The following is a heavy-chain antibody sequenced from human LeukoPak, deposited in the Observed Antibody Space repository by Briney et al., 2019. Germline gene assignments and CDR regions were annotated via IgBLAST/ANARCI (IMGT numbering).Heavy chain of an antibody. CDR3: ARVGDYVEGHAFDI. Sequence: GGSLRLSCAASGFTFSSYGMHWVRQAPGKGLEWVAVISYDGSNKYYADSVKGRFTISRDNSKNTPYLQMNSLRAEDTAVYYCARVGDYVEGHAFDIWGQGTMVTVSS. D-gene: IGHD3-16*01. V-gene: IGHV3-30*03. CDR1: GFTFSSYG. J-gene: IGHJ3*02. CDR2: ISYDGSNK.